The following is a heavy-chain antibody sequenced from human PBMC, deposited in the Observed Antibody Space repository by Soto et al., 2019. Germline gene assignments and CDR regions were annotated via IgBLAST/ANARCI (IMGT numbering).Heavy chain of an antibody. Sequence: ASVKVSCTASGYTFTSYGISWVRQAPGQGLEWMGWISAYSGNANYAQKLQGRVTMTRDTSTSTVYMELSSLRSEDTAVYYCARVALSGTGWYKHFDYWGQGTLVTVSS. CDR1: GYTFTSYG. D-gene: IGHD6-19*01. V-gene: IGHV1-18*01. CDR2: ISAYSGNA. J-gene: IGHJ4*02. CDR3: ARVALSGTGWYKHFDY.